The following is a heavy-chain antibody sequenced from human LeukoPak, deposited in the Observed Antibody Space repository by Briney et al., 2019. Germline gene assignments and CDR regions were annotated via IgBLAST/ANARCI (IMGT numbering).Heavy chain of an antibody. V-gene: IGHV3-48*01. CDR2: ISTDSGTL. Sequence: TGGSLRLSCASSGFTFSAYHMNWVRQAPGKGLEWISFISTDSGTLYYADSVKGRFTISRDNSKNTLYLQMNSLRAEDTAVYYCAPRPDMTAAKSYFDYWGQGTLVTVSS. D-gene: IGHD6-13*01. J-gene: IGHJ4*02. CDR3: APRPDMTAAKSYFDY. CDR1: GFTFSAYH.